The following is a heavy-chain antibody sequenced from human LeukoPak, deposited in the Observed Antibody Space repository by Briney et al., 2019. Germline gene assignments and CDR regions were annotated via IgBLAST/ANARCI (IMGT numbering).Heavy chain of an antibody. V-gene: IGHV3-7*01. CDR2: LKQDGSEQ. J-gene: IGHJ4*02. D-gene: IGHD3-22*01. CDR3: ARDGPIYYDASGYSY. Sequence: GGSLSLSCAVPGFTFRPNWMSWVRQAPGKGLEWVATLKQDGSEQYYMDSVKGRFTISRDNAKNSLYLQMNSLRVEDTAVYYCARDGPIYYDASGYSYWGQGTLVTVSS. CDR1: GFTFRPNW.